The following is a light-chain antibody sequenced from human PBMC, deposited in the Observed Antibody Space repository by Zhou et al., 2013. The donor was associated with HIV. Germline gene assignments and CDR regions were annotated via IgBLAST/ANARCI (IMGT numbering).Light chain of an antibody. Sequence: EIVLTQSPVTLSLSPGERATLSCRASQSLSSYLAWYQQKPGQAPRLLIHDATNRATGVPARFSGSGSGTDFTLTISSLEPEDFAVYSCQQYASSPRTFGQGTKVEIK. J-gene: IGKJ1*01. CDR1: QSLSSY. V-gene: IGKV3-11*01. CDR2: DAT. CDR3: QQYASSPRT.